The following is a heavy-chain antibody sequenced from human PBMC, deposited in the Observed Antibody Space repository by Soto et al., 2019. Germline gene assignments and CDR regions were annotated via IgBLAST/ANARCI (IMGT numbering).Heavy chain of an antibody. CDR3: TTGIDPYRGGDCYSWWFDP. CDR2: IKSKTEGGTT. D-gene: IGHD2-21*02. Sequence: GGSLRLSWAASGFTVRKAWMSWVRQAPGKGLEWVGRIKSKTEGGTTDYAATVKGSFTISRDDPKNTLYLQMNSLKTEDLAVYYCTTGIDPYRGGDCYSWWFDPWGKGTLVTV. J-gene: IGHJ5*02. CDR1: GFTVRKAW. V-gene: IGHV3-15*01.